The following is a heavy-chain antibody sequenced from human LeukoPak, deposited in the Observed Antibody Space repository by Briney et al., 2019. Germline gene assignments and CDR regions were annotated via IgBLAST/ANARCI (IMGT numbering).Heavy chain of an antibody. Sequence: PSDTLSLTCTVSGGSISPYYWSWIRQPPGKGLEWIGYIYYSGSTNYNPSLKSRVTISVETSKNLFSLKLSSVTAADTAVYYCARGLGVTYYDILFRFRRYYMDVWGKGTTVTISS. J-gene: IGHJ6*03. CDR1: GGSISPYY. D-gene: IGHD3-9*01. CDR2: IYYSGST. CDR3: ARGLGVTYYDILFRFRRYYMDV. V-gene: IGHV4-59*07.